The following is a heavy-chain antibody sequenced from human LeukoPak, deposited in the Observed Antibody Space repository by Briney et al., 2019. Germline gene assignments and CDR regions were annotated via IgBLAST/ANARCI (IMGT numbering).Heavy chain of an antibody. V-gene: IGHV3-21*04. Sequence: GGSLRLSCAASGFTFGSYSMNWVRQAPGKGLEWVSFISTSSSYIDYADSVKGRFTISRDNSKNTLYLQMNSLRAEDTAVYYCARRAGAYSHPYDYWGQGTLVTVSS. J-gene: IGHJ4*02. CDR1: GFTFGSYS. CDR2: ISTSSSYI. D-gene: IGHD4/OR15-4a*01. CDR3: ARRAGAYSHPYDY.